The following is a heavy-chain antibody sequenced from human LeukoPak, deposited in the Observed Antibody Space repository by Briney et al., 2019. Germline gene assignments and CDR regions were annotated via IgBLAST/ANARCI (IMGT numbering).Heavy chain of an antibody. V-gene: IGHV1-18*01. Sequence: ASVKVSCKASGYTFTNYGINWVRQTPGQGLEWMGWTSTHNGNTHYAQKLQGRVTMTTDTSTSTAYMELRSLRSDDTAVYYCARRCGGDCYAFDSWGQGTLVTVSS. CDR3: ARRCGGDCYAFDS. D-gene: IGHD2-21*02. J-gene: IGHJ4*02. CDR1: GYTFTNYG. CDR2: TSTHNGNT.